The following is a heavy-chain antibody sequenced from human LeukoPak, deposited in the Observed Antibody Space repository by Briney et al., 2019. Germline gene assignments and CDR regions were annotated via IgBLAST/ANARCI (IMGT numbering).Heavy chain of an antibody. CDR3: ARPGSGSYGAFDI. J-gene: IGHJ3*02. D-gene: IGHD1-26*01. CDR1: GFTLSRYW. Sequence: GETLRLSCVASGFTLSRYWMHWVREAPGKGLVWVSRITSDGTGKTYADSVKGRFTISRDNAKNTLYLQMNSLRAEDTAVYYCARPGSGSYGAFDIWGQGTMVTVSS. CDR2: ITSDGTGK. V-gene: IGHV3-74*01.